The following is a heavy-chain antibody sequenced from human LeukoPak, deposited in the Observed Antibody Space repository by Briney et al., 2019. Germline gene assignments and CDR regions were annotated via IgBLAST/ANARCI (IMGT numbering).Heavy chain of an antibody. J-gene: IGHJ4*02. CDR1: GYSFTSYW. CDR2: IDPSDSYT. CDR3: TTGYYEHYFDY. Sequence: GESLKISCKGSGYSFTSYWISWVRQMPGKGLEWMGRIDPSDSYTNYSPSFQGHVTISADKSISTAYLQWSSLKASDTAMYYCTTGYYEHYFDYWGQGTLVTVSS. V-gene: IGHV5-10-1*01. D-gene: IGHD3-9*01.